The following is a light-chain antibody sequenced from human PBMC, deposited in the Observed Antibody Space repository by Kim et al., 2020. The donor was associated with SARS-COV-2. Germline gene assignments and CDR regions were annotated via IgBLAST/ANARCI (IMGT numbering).Light chain of an antibody. CDR2: QAS. Sequence: GDRVTITCRASQSISTWLAWYQQKPGKAPKLLIYQASYLESGVPSRFSGSGSGTEFTLTISSLQPDDIATYYCQQYNTSWTFGQGTNVDIK. V-gene: IGKV1-5*03. J-gene: IGKJ1*01. CDR3: QQYNTSWT. CDR1: QSISTW.